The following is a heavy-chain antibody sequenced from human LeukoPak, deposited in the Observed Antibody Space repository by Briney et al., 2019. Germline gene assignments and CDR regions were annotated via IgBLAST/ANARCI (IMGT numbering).Heavy chain of an antibody. J-gene: IGHJ4*02. Sequence: GGSLRLSCAASGFTVSSNYMSWVRQAPGKGLEWVSVIYSGGSTYYTDSVKGRFTISRDNSKNTLYLQMNSLRAEDTAVYYCARGVYYDILTNYFDYWGQGTLVTVSS. V-gene: IGHV3-53*01. CDR2: IYSGGST. D-gene: IGHD3-9*01. CDR3: ARGVYYDILTNYFDY. CDR1: GFTVSSNY.